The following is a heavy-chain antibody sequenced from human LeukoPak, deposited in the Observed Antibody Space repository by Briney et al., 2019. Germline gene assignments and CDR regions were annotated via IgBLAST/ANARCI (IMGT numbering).Heavy chain of an antibody. CDR3: AREGWVAAVAGSYFAY. CDR2: IIPILGIA. CDR1: GGTFSSYA. D-gene: IGHD6-19*01. J-gene: IGHJ4*02. V-gene: IGHV1-69*04. Sequence: GASVKVSCKASGGTFSSYAISWVRQAPGQGLEWMGRIIPILGIANYAQKFQGRVTITADKSTSTAYMELSSLRSEDTAVYYCAREGWVAAVAGSYFAYGGRGTRVTVPS.